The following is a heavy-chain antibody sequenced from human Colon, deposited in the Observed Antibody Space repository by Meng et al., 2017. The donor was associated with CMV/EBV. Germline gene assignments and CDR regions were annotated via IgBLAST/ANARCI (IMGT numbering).Heavy chain of an antibody. CDR1: GFTFPNYE. Sequence: GESLKISCVASGFTFPNYEMNWVRQAPGKGLEWVSYIDTSSSTIFYADSVKGRFSISRDNAQNSVSLQMNSLRAEDTAVYYCARCRRTLLSGVPGQYFYSYHMDVWGQETTVTVSS. D-gene: IGHD1-26*01. CDR2: IDTSSSTI. CDR3: ARCRRTLLSGVPGQYFYSYHMDV. V-gene: IGHV3-48*03. J-gene: IGHJ6*02.